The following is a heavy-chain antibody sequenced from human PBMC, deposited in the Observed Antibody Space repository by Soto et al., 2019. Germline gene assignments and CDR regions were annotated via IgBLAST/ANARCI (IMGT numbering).Heavy chain of an antibody. CDR1: GFTFSSYG. CDR3: AKDRDYGDYLSYFDY. V-gene: IGHV3-30*18. J-gene: IGHJ4*02. CDR2: ISYDGSNK. Sequence: QVQLVESGGGVVQPGRSLRLSCAASGFTFSSYGMHWVRQAPGKGLEWVAGISYDGSNKYYADSVKGRFTISRDNSKNTLYLQMNSLRAEDTAVYYCAKDRDYGDYLSYFDYWGQGTLVTVSS. D-gene: IGHD4-17*01.